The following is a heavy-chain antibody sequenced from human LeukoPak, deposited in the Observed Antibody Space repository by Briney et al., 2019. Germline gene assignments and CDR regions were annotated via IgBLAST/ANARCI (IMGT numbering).Heavy chain of an antibody. CDR2: ISWNSGII. V-gene: IGHV3-9*01. CDR1: GFTFDDYV. CDR3: AKDRGSYSYWFFDL. J-gene: IGHJ2*01. Sequence: GGSLRLSCAASGFTFDDYVMHWVRQAPGKGLEWVSGISWNSGIIDYGDSVKGRFTISRDNAKNSLYLQMDSLRTEDTALYYCAKDRGSYSYWFFDLWGRGTVVTVSS. D-gene: IGHD1-26*01.